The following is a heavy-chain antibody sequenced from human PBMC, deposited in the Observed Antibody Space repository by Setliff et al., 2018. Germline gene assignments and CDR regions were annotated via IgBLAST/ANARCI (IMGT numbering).Heavy chain of an antibody. CDR1: AFSFSTYA. CDR2: ISNSGNSI. J-gene: IGHJ1*01. Sequence: PGGSLRLSCAASAFSFSTYAMNWVRHTPGKGLEWISYISNSGNSIYYADSVKGRFTVSRDNAKNTLFLQMKSLRAEDTAVYYCARDRDGHFQLWGRGTLVTVSS. V-gene: IGHV3-48*03. CDR3: ARDRDGHFQL.